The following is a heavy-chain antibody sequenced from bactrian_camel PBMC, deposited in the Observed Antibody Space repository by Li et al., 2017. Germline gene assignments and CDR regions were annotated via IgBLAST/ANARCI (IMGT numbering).Heavy chain of an antibody. D-gene: IGHD4*01. J-gene: IGHJ4*01. V-gene: IGHV3S53*01. Sequence: HVQLVESGGGSVQTGGSLRVSCEASGNIVGPMCMGWFRQALGKEREAIASIDSTGRTSYSESVKGRFTISQDNGKKIVHLDMDRLKPDDTAMYYCAANVIIATMNGVLSLHAGPDTIYGQGTQVTVS. CDR2: IDSTGRT. CDR1: GNIVGPMC.